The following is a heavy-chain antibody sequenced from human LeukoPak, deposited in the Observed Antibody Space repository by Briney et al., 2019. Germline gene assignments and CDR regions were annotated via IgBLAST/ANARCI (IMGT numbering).Heavy chain of an antibody. Sequence: GTSLRLSCAASGFTFSSYGMHWVRQAPGKGLEGVAVISYDGSNKYYADSVKGRFTISRDNSKNTLYLQMNSLRAEDTAVYYCAKKVLWFGDTKYYGMDVWGKGTTVTVSS. J-gene: IGHJ6*04. D-gene: IGHD3-10*01. V-gene: IGHV3-30*18. CDR2: ISYDGSNK. CDR3: AKKVLWFGDTKYYGMDV. CDR1: GFTFSSYG.